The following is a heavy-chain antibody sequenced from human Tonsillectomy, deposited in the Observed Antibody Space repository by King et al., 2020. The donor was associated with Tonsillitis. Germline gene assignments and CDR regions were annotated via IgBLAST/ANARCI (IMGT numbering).Heavy chain of an antibody. CDR3: GRSDSWFLGY. CDR1: GFTFSSYA. J-gene: IGHJ4*02. CDR2: ITYNGSNT. D-gene: IGHD6-13*01. V-gene: IGHV3-30-3*01. Sequence: VQLVESGGGVVQPGKSLRLSCAASGFTFSSYAMHWVRQAPGKGLEWVAVITYNGSNTYYADSVKGRFTISRDTSKNTLDLQMNNMRPEDTAVYYCGRSDSWFLGYWGQGTLVTVSS.